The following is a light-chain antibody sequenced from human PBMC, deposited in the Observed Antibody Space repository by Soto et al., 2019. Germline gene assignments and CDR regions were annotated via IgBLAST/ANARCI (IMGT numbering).Light chain of an antibody. Sequence: RVTTQSPATLSVSPGERATLSCRASQNVAGDLAWYQQKPGQAPRLLIYRTSTRATDIPARFSGSGSGTEFTLTISILQSEDFAVYYCQEYNGRSSFGQGTKVEIK. CDR3: QEYNGRSS. J-gene: IGKJ1*01. V-gene: IGKV3-15*01. CDR1: QNVAGD. CDR2: RTS.